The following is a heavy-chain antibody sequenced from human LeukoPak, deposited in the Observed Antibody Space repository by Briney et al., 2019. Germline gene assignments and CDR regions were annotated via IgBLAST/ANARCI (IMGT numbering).Heavy chain of an antibody. CDR2: IYHSGST. CDR3: ARDWARGYRTVSYYYGMDV. CDR1: GGSISSSNW. J-gene: IGHJ6*02. Sequence: SETLSLTCAVSGGSISSSNWWSWVRQPPGKGLEWIGEIYHSGSTNYNPSLKSRVTISVDKSKNQFSLKLSSVTAADTAVYCCARDWARGYRTVSYYYGMDVWGQGTTVTVSS. V-gene: IGHV4-4*01. D-gene: IGHD5-12*01.